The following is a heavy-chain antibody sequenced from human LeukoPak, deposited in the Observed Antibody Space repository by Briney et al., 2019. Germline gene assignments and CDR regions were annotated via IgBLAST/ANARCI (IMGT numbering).Heavy chain of an antibody. CDR2: INPNSGGT. D-gene: IGHD3-10*01. Sequence: ASVKVSCKASGYTFTGYYMHWVRQAPGQGLEWMGWINPNSGGTNYAQKFQGRVTMTRDTSISTAYMELSRLRSDDTAVYYCAIAYYGSGSYCPDYWGQGTLVTVSS. V-gene: IGHV1-2*02. J-gene: IGHJ4*02. CDR3: AIAYYGSGSYCPDY. CDR1: GYTFTGYY.